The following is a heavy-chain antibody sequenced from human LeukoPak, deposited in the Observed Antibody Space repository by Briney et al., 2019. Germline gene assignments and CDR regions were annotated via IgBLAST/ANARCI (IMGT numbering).Heavy chain of an antibody. J-gene: IGHJ3*01. CDR1: GFTFSTYV. Sequence: AGRSLRLSCAGSGFTFSTYVIHWVRQTPGKGLEWAALISYDGNSMYYADSVKGRFTISRDNSKNTVYLQMDSLRPEDTAVYYCARDYGDAFDVWGQGTMVTVSS. V-gene: IGHV3-30*03. CDR3: ARDYGDAFDV. D-gene: IGHD4-17*01. CDR2: ISYDGNSM.